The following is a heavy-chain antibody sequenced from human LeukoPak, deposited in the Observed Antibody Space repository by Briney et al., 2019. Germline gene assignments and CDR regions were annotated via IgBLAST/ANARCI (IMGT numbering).Heavy chain of an antibody. J-gene: IGHJ1*01. CDR1: GFTFSSYA. CDR3: AKEGPYCSGGSCYSAEYFQH. CDR2: ISGSGGST. D-gene: IGHD2-15*01. Sequence: GGSLRLSCAASGFTFSSYAMSWVRQAPGKGLEGVSAISGSGGSTYYADSVKGRFTISRDNSKNTLYLQMNSLRAEDTAVYYCAKEGPYCSGGSCYSAEYFQHWGQGTLVTVSS. V-gene: IGHV3-23*01.